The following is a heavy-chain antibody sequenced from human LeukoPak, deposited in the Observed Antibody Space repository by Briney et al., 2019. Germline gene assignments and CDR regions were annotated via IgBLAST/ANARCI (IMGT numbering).Heavy chain of an antibody. V-gene: IGHV3-23*01. CDR3: AKGAAALGYNWFDP. CDR2: ISGGGDST. D-gene: IGHD3-16*01. J-gene: IGHJ5*02. CDR1: GFSFSTYA. Sequence: GGSLRLSCEACGFSFSTYAMSWVRQAPGKGLEWVSVISGGGDSTYYADSVKGRFIISRENSKNTLYLQMNSLRAEDTAIYYCAKGAAALGYNWFDPWGQGTLVTVSS.